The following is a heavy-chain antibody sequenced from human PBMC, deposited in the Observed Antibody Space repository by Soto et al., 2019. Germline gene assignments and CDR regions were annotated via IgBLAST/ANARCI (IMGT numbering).Heavy chain of an antibody. CDR2: IKTKTDGGTT. CDR3: TTERCTGTNCYVKNAFDS. Sequence: GGSLRLSCAASGFTFNDAWMTWVRQAPGKGLEWVGRIKTKTDGGTTDYAAPVKGRFTISRDDSKNTVYLQMNSLKIEDTGVYYCTTERCTGTNCYVKNAFDSWGQGTMVTV. J-gene: IGHJ3*02. CDR1: GFTFNDAW. V-gene: IGHV3-15*01. D-gene: IGHD2-2*01.